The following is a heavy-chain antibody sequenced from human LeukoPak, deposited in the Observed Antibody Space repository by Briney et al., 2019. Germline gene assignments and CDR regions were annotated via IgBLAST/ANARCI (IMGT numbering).Heavy chain of an antibody. CDR1: GGSISSYY. V-gene: IGHV4-59*01. Sequence: SETLSLTCTVSGGSISSYYWSWIRQPPGKGLEWIGYIYYSGSTNYNPSLKSRVTISVDTSKNQLSLKLSSVTAADTAVYYCARDGGYGDLHWGQGTLVTVSS. CDR2: IYYSGST. D-gene: IGHD4-17*01. J-gene: IGHJ4*02. CDR3: ARDGGYGDLH.